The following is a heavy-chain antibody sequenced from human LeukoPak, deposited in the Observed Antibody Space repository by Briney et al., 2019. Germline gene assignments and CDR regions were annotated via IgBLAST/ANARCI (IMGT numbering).Heavy chain of an antibody. CDR2: IIPILGIA. CDR3: ARDLSITGTRNWFDP. Sequence: GASVQVSCKPSGGTFSNYAISWVRQAPGQGREWMGRIIPILGIANYAQQFQGRVTITADKSTSTAYMELSSLRSEDTAVYYCARDLSITGTRNWFDPWGQGTLVTVSS. V-gene: IGHV1-69*04. CDR1: GGTFSNYA. D-gene: IGHD1-20*01. J-gene: IGHJ5*02.